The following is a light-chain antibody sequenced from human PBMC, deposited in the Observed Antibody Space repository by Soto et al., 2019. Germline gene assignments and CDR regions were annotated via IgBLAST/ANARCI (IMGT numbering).Light chain of an antibody. CDR1: QRITTY. CDR3: QQSYSTPHT. CDR2: TAS. J-gene: IGKJ2*01. V-gene: IGKV1-39*01. Sequence: IQMTQSPSSLSASVGDRVTITCRATQRITTYLHWYQQKPGKAPKLLISTASSLQGGVPSRLSGSGSGSDFTITITTLQPEDFATYFCQQSYSTPHTFGQGTKLEIK.